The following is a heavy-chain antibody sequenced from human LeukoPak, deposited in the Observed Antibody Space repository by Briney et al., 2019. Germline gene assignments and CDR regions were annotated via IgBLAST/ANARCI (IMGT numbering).Heavy chain of an antibody. CDR3: AREWNPSGWVDYFDS. J-gene: IGHJ4*02. CDR1: GGSISRNY. D-gene: IGHD1-1*01. CDR2: IYTSGST. Sequence: SETLSLTCSVSGGSISRNYWSWIRQPAGKGLEWIGRIYTSGSTKYNPSLKSRVTMSVDTSKNQFSLKLSSVTSTDTAVYYCAREWNPSGWVDYFDSWGQGTLVTASS. V-gene: IGHV4-4*07.